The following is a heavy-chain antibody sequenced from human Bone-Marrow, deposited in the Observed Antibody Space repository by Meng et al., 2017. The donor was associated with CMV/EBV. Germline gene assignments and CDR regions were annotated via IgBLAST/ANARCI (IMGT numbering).Heavy chain of an antibody. D-gene: IGHD2-2*01. Sequence: GGSLRLSCAASGFTFSSYSLNWVRQSPGKGLEWVSSISGSNRYINYAESVRGRFTVSRDNAKNSLSLQMNSLRGDDTAVYYCTRVGCSGPSCHLRPFDIWGQGTMVTVSS. V-gene: IGHV3-21*06. CDR3: TRVGCSGPSCHLRPFDI. CDR1: GFTFSSYS. CDR2: ISGSNRYI. J-gene: IGHJ3*02.